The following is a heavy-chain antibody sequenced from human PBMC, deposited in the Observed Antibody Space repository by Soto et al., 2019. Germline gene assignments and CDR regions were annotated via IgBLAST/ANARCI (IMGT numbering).Heavy chain of an antibody. Sequence: GGCRIIKSNSWGWIRQSPGQGLEWIGNIFYNGITYYNPSLKSRVTISADTSKNHFSLKLRSVTVADTAVYSCASLVTGTQDCIDFWGPGSLVIV. CDR1: GGCRIIKSNS. CDR2: IFYNGIT. J-gene: IGHJ4*02. CDR3: ASLVTGTQDCIDF. D-gene: IGHD1-1*01. V-gene: IGHV4-39*02.